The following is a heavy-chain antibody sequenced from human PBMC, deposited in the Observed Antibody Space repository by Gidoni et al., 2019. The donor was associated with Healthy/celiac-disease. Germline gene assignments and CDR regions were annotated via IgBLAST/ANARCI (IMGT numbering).Heavy chain of an antibody. CDR2: ISYDGSNK. CDR3: ARDQGLRFLEWLLPDY. D-gene: IGHD3-3*01. J-gene: IGHJ4*02. CDR1: GFTFSSYA. V-gene: IGHV3-30-3*01. Sequence: QVQLVESGGGVVQPGRSLRLSCAASGFTFSSYAMHWVRQAPGKGLEWVAVISYDGSNKYYADSVKGRFTISRDNSKNTLYLQMNSLRAEDTAVYYCARDQGLRFLEWLLPDYWGQGTLVTVSS.